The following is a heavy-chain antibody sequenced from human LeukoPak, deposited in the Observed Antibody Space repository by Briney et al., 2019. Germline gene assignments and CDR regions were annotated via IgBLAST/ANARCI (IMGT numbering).Heavy chain of an antibody. D-gene: IGHD3-9*01. J-gene: IGHJ6*02. V-gene: IGHV1-69*13. Sequence: VASVKVSCKASGGTFSSYAISWVRQAPGQGLEWMGGIIPIFGTANYAQKFQGRVTITADESTSTAYMELSSLRSEDTAVYYCATEPILTGYYKYYYYGMDVWGQGTTVTVSS. CDR3: ATEPILTGYYKYYYYGMDV. CDR1: GGTFSSYA. CDR2: IIPIFGTA.